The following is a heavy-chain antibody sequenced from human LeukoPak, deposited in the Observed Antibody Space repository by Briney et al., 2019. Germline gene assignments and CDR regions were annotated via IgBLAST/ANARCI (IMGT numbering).Heavy chain of an antibody. Sequence: ASVKVSCKASGYTFTSYDINWVRQATGQGLEWMGWMNPNSGNTGYAQKFQGRVTITRNTSISTAYMELSSLRSEDTAVYYCASGTLWFGELSYYYYYMDVWGKGTTVTVSS. D-gene: IGHD3-10*01. CDR3: ASGTLWFGELSYYYYYMDV. CDR1: GYTFTSYD. V-gene: IGHV1-8*03. CDR2: MNPNSGNT. J-gene: IGHJ6*03.